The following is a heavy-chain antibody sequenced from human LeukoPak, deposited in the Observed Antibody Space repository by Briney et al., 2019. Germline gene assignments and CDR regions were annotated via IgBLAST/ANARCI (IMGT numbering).Heavy chain of an antibody. D-gene: IGHD5-24*01. J-gene: IGHJ4*02. CDR1: GFTFSSYS. CDR3: ARDSERRDGFSLYFFDY. V-gene: IGHV3-21*01. Sequence: PGGSLRLSCAASGFTFSSYSMNWVRQAPGKGLEWVSSISSGSTYRYYADSVKGRFTISRDNAENSLFLQMDSLRAEDTALYYCARDSERRDGFSLYFFDYWGQGTLVTVSS. CDR2: ISSGSTYR.